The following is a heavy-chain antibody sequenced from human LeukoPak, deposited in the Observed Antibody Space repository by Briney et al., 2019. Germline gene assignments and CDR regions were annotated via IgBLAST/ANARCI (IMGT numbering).Heavy chain of an antibody. V-gene: IGHV3-23*01. CDR2: MSGSGGST. CDR3: AKVPVCDGGSASYYYYGMDV. CDR1: GFTFSSYA. D-gene: IGHD1-26*01. J-gene: IGHJ6*02. Sequence: PWRSLSLSCAVSGFTFSSYAMSWVRQAPGQGQDWVSAMSGSGGSTYYADSAKDRFTITRDNSKNTLYLQMISLRADDKAVYYCAKVPVCDGGSASYYYYGMDVWGQGTTVTVSS.